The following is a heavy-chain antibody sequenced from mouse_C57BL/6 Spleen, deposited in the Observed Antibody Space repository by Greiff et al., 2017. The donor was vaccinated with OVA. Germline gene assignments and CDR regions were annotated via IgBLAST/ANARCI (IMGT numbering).Heavy chain of an antibody. V-gene: IGHV14-4*01. CDR1: GFNIKDDY. CDR2: IDPENGDT. J-gene: IGHJ2*01. D-gene: IGHD3-2*02. Sequence: EVKLQESGAELVRPGASVKLSCTASGFNIKDDYMHWVKQRPEQGLEWIGWIDPENGDTEYASKFQGKATITADTSSNTAYLQLSSLTSEDTAVYYCTLDSSALLDYWGQGTTLTVSS. CDR3: TLDSSALLDY.